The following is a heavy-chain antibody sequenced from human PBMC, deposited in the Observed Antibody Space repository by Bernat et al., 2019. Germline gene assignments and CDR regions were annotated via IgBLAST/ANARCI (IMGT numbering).Heavy chain of an antibody. V-gene: IGHV3-30*18. Sequence: QVQLVESGGGVVQPGRSLRLSCAASGFTFSSYGMHWVRQAPGKGLEWVAVISYDGSNKYYADSVKGRFTISRDNSKNTLYLQMNSLRAEDTAVYYCAKAPHCSGGSCGYFQHWGQGTLVTVSS. CDR2: ISYDGSNK. D-gene: IGHD2-15*01. CDR3: AKAPHCSGGSCGYFQH. J-gene: IGHJ1*01. CDR1: GFTFSSYG.